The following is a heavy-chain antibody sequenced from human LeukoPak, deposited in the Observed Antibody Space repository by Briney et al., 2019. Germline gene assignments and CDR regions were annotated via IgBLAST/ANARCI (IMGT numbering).Heavy chain of an antibody. CDR2: INHSGST. Sequence: SETLPLTCAVYGGSFSGYYWSWIRQPPGKGLEWIGEINHSGSTNYNPSLKSRVTISVDTSKNQFSLKLSSVTAADTAVYYCARVVTHYYYYGMDVWGQGTTVTVSS. CDR3: ARVVTHYYYYGMDV. D-gene: IGHD2-21*02. V-gene: IGHV4-34*01. CDR1: GGSFSGYY. J-gene: IGHJ6*02.